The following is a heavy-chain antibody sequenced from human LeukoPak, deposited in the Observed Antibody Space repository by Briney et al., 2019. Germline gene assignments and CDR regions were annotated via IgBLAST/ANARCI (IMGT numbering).Heavy chain of an antibody. D-gene: IGHD1-26*01. J-gene: IGHJ4*02. V-gene: IGHV4-59*08. CDR1: GGSISSYC. CDR3: ARHGTSGSYYRYFDY. Sequence: SETLSLTCTVSGGSISSYCWSWIRQPPGKGLEWIGYVYYSGSTNYNPSLESRVTISVDTSKNQFSLRLSSVTAADTAVYYCARHGTSGSYYRYFDYWGQGTLVTVSS. CDR2: VYYSGST.